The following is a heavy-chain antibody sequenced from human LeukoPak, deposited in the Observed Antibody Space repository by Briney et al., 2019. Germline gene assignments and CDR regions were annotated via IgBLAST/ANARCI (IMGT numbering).Heavy chain of an antibody. CDR3: ARLGRRLLRINWFDP. Sequence: SVKVSCKASGGTFSSYAISWVRQAPGQGLEWMGGIIPIFGTANYAQKFQGRVTITADKSTSTAYMELSSLRSEDTAVYYCARLGRRLLRINWFDPWGQGTLVTVSS. CDR1: GGTFSSYA. CDR2: IIPIFGTA. J-gene: IGHJ5*02. V-gene: IGHV1-69*06. D-gene: IGHD3-22*01.